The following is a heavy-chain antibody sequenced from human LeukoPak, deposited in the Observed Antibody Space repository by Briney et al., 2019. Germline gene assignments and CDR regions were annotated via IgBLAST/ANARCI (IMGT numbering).Heavy chain of an antibody. D-gene: IGHD3-22*01. Sequence: SETLSLTCTVSGGSISSYYWSWIRQPPGKGLEWIGYIYTSGSTNYNPSLKSRVTISVDTSKNQFSLKLSSVTAADTAVYYCARHYYYDSSGYYDYYYYMDVWGKGTTVTVSS. CDR3: ARHYYYDSSGYYDYYYYMDV. J-gene: IGHJ6*03. CDR2: IYTSGST. CDR1: GGSISSYY. V-gene: IGHV4-4*09.